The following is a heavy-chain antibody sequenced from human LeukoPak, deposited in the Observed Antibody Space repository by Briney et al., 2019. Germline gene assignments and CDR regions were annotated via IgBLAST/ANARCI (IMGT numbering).Heavy chain of an antibody. J-gene: IGHJ3*01. D-gene: IGHD2-2*01. Sequence: ASVKVSCKVSGYMLTELPIHWVRQAPGKGLEWMGTFDPEDGKIIYAQSFEGRLTMTEDTTTDTAYMELSGLRSEDTAVYYCATDSAPVGLDGFDVWGQGTMVTVSS. CDR2: FDPEDGKI. CDR1: GYMLTELP. V-gene: IGHV1-24*01. CDR3: ATDSAPVGLDGFDV.